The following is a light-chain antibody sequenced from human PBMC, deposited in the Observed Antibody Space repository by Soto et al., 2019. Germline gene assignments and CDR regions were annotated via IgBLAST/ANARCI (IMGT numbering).Light chain of an antibody. CDR2: DVS. CDR3: CSNAGSYSYV. Sequence: QSALTQPRSVSGSPGQSVTISCTGTSSDVGGYNYVSWYQQHPGKAPKLMIYDVSKRPSGVPDRFSGSKSGNTASLTISGLQAEDKADYYCCSNAGSYSYVFGTGTRLTVL. CDR1: SSDVGGYNY. J-gene: IGLJ1*01. V-gene: IGLV2-11*01.